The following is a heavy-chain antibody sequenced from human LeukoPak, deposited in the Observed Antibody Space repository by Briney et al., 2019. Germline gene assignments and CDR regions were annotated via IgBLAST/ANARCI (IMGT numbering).Heavy chain of an antibody. CDR2: IIPIFGTA. V-gene: IGHV1-69*01. CDR3: ARAFDLGATGNWFDP. CDR1: GGTFSSYA. J-gene: IGHJ5*02. Sequence: SSVKVSCKASGGTFSSYAISWVRQAPGQGLGWMGGIIPIFGTANYAQKFQGRVTITADESTSTAYMELSSLRSEDTAVYYCARAFDLGATGNWFDPWGQGTLVTVSS. D-gene: IGHD1-26*01.